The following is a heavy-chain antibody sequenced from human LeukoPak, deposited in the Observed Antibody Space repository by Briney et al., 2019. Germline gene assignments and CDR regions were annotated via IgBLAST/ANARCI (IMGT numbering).Heavy chain of an antibody. Sequence: SQTLSLTCTVSGGSISSGGYYWSLIRQHPGKGLEWLGYIYYSGSTYYNPSLKSRVTISVDTSKNQFSLKLSSVTAADTAVYYCATQIAARPPMGYYFDYWGQGTLVTVSS. V-gene: IGHV4-31*03. CDR2: IYYSGST. CDR1: GGSISSGGYY. J-gene: IGHJ4*02. CDR3: ATQIAARPPMGYYFDY. D-gene: IGHD6-6*01.